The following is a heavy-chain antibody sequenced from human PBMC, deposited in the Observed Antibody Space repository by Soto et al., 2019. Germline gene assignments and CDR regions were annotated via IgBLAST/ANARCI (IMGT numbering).Heavy chain of an antibody. V-gene: IGHV4-39*01. CDR3: ARLNIVVVPAAIEYYYYYYMDI. CDR2: IYYSGST. D-gene: IGHD2-2*02. CDR1: GGSISSSSYY. J-gene: IGHJ6*03. Sequence: SETLSLTCTVSGGSISSSSYYWGWIRQPPGKGLEWIGSIYYSGSTYYNPSLKSRVTISVDTSKNQFSLKLSSVTGADTAVYYCARLNIVVVPAAIEYYYYYYMDIWGKGTTVTVSS.